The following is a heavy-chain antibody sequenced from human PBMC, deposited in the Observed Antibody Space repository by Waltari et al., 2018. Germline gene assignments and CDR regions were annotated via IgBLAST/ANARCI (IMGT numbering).Heavy chain of an antibody. CDR1: GGSISRGDPY. CDR3: ARVNYYDSSGSSYFDY. J-gene: IGHJ4*02. CDR2: IYYSGST. V-gene: IGHV4-30-4*08. Sequence: QVQLQESRPGLGKPPQTLSPTGPVYGGSISRGDPYSSCNRQPPGKGLEWIGYIYYSGSTYYNPSLKSRVTISVDTSKNQFSLKLSSVTAADTAVYYCARVNYYDSSGSSYFDYWGQGTLVTVSS. D-gene: IGHD3-22*01.